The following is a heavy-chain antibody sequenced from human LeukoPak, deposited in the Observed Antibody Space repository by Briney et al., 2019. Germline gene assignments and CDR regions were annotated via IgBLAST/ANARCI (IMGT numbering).Heavy chain of an antibody. CDR2: ISYDGSNK. Sequence: GGSLRLSCAASGFTFSSYGMHWVRQAPGKGLEWVAVISYDGSNKYYADSVKGRFTISRDNSKNTLYLQMNSLRAEDTAVYYCAKSPWGSGYSRFDYWGQGTLVTVSS. V-gene: IGHV3-30*18. J-gene: IGHJ4*02. D-gene: IGHD3-22*01. CDR3: AKSPWGSGYSRFDY. CDR1: GFTFSSYG.